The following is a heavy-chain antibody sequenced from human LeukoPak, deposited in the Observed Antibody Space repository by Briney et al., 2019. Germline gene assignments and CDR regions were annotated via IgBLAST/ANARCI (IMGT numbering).Heavy chain of an antibody. CDR2: ISGSGGST. J-gene: IGHJ6*02. CDR3: AKDQSTDYGDPYYYYGMDV. Sequence: PGGSLRLSCAASAFTLSSYAMSWVRQAPGKGLEWVSAISGSGGSTYYADSVKDRFTISRDNSKNTLYLQMNSLRAEDTAVYYCAKDQSTDYGDPYYYYGMDVWGHGTTVTVSS. D-gene: IGHD4-17*01. V-gene: IGHV3-23*01. CDR1: AFTLSSYA.